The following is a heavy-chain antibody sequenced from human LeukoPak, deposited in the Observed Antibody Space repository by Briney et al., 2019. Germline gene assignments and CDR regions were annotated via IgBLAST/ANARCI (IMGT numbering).Heavy chain of an antibody. CDR2: IYYSGST. CDR1: GGSISSFY. Sequence: SETLSLTCTVSGGSISSFYWSWIRQPPGKGLEWIGYIYYSGSTNYNPSLKSRVTISVDTSKNQFSLKLSSVTAADTAVYCCATLVRGVKYFDYWGQGTLVTVSS. J-gene: IGHJ4*02. V-gene: IGHV4-59*01. D-gene: IGHD3-10*01. CDR3: ATLVRGVKYFDY.